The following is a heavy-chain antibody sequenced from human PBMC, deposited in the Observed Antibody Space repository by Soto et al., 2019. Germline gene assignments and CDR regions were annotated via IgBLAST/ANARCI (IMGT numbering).Heavy chain of an antibody. D-gene: IGHD5-18*01. CDR3: ARGPHGYSYGDS. CDR2: INSDGSST. V-gene: IGHV3-74*01. Sequence: GGSLRLSCAASGFTSSYLHWVRQPPGKGLVWVSRINSDGSSTSYADSVKGRFTISRDNAKNTLYLQMDSLRAEDTAVYYCARGPHGYSYGDSRGQGTLVTVSS. J-gene: IGHJ5*01. CDR1: GFTSSY.